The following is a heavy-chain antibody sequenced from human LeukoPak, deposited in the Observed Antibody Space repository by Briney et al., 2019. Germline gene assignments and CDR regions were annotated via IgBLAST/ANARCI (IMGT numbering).Heavy chain of an antibody. CDR2: INHSGGT. J-gene: IGHJ4*02. Sequence: SETLSLTCAVYGGSFSGYYCNWIRQPPGKGLEWIGEINHSGGTNYNPSLKSRVTISVDTSKNQFSLKLSSVTAADTAVYYCARGRTRGFDYWGRGTLVTVSS. V-gene: IGHV4-34*01. CDR3: ARGRTRGFDY. CDR1: GGSFSGYY.